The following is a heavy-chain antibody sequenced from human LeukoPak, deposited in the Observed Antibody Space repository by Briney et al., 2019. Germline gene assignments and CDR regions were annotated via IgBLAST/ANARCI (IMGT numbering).Heavy chain of an antibody. CDR2: IYNSGAKI. CDR3: AKDVAPDSGCALDY. V-gene: IGHV3-23*01. J-gene: IGHJ4*02. D-gene: IGHD1-26*01. Sequence: GGYLRRYGAVSGLTFSTYSMTWLRQGQGNGLEWVSSIYNSGAKISYADYVKVRITISRDNTKNMLYLQMISLRVENTAVYYFAKDVAPDSGCALDYWGQGTLVTVSS. CDR1: GLTFSTYS.